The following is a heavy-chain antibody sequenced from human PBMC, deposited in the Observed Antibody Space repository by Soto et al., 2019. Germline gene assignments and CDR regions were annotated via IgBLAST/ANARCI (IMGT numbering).Heavy chain of an antibody. CDR3: ARDLRGYNFKGYFDY. CDR2: ISYDGSNK. CDR1: GFTFSSYA. Sequence: PGGSLRLSCAASGFTFSSYAMHWVRQAPGKGLEWVAVISYDGSNKYHADSVKGRFTISRDNSKNTLYLQMNSLRAEDTAVYYCARDLRGYNFKGYFDYWGQGTLVTVSS. J-gene: IGHJ4*02. D-gene: IGHD6-25*01. V-gene: IGHV3-30-3*01.